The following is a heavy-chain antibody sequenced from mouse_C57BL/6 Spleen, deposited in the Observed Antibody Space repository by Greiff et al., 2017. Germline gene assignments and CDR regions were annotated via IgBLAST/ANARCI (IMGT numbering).Heavy chain of an antibody. J-gene: IGHJ4*01. CDR2: ISYDGSN. CDR1: GYSITSGYY. CDR3: ARGPNYYGSSYDYAMDY. V-gene: IGHV3-6*01. Sequence: DVQLQESGPGLVKPSQSLSLTCSVTGYSITSGYYWNWIRQFPGNKLEWMGYISYDGSNNYNPSLKNRISITRDTSKNQFFLKLNSVTTEDTATYYCARGPNYYGSSYDYAMDYWGQGTSVTVSS. D-gene: IGHD1-1*01.